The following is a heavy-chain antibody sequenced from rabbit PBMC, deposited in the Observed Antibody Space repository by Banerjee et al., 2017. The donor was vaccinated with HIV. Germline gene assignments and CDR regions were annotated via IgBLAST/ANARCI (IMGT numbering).Heavy chain of an antibody. D-gene: IGHD4-1*01. V-gene: IGHV1S40*01. CDR2: IWIGDGST. J-gene: IGHJ3*01. CDR1: GFSFSSSYW. CDR3: ARYSGGDPGASVASL. Sequence: QSLKESGGDLVKPGASLTLTCTASGFSFSSSYWICWVRQAPGKGLEWSACIWIGDGSTGYASWAKGRFTISKTSSTTVTLQMTSLTAADTANYFCARYSGGDPGASVASLWGQGTLVTVS.